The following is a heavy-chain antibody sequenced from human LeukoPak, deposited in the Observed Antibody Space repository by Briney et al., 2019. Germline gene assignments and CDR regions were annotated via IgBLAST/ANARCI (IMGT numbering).Heavy chain of an antibody. CDR2: IWYDGSNK. Sequence: GRSLRLSCAASGFTFSSYGMHWVRQAPGKGLEWVAVIWYDGSNKYYADSVKGRFTISRDNSKNTLYLQMNSLRAEDTAVYYCARDPSIAAAGVFDYWGQGTLVTVSS. V-gene: IGHV3-33*01. CDR3: ARDPSIAAAGVFDY. J-gene: IGHJ4*02. CDR1: GFTFSSYG. D-gene: IGHD6-13*01.